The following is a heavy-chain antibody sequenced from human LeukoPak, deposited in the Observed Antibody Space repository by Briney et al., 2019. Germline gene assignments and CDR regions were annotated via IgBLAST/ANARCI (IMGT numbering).Heavy chain of an antibody. J-gene: IGHJ4*02. CDR3: ARHLSGVTGYSYGRGIDY. CDR2: IKKDGSEN. CDR1: GFTLSSYW. Sequence: PGGSLRLSCAPSGFTLSSYWMSWVRQAPGKGLEWVANIKKDGSENYYVHSVKGRFTISRDNAKKSPYLQMKSLRAEDTAVYYCARHLSGVTGYSYGRGIDYWGQGTLVTVSS. D-gene: IGHD5-18*01. V-gene: IGHV3-7*01.